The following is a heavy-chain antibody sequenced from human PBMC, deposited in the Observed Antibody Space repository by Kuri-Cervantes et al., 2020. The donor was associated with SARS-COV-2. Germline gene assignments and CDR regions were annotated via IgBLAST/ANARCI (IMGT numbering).Heavy chain of an antibody. V-gene: IGHV1-8*02. D-gene: IGHD3-16*01. CDR3: ATGPPTSLGGNWFDP. J-gene: IGHJ5*02. CDR2: MNPDTGNS. Sequence: ASVKVSCKASGYTFSTYDINWVRQASGQGLEWMGWMNPDTGNSGYAQNFQGRVTMTEDTSTDTAYMELSSLRSEDTAVYYCATGPPTSLGGNWFDPWGQGTLVTVSS. CDR1: GYTFSTYD.